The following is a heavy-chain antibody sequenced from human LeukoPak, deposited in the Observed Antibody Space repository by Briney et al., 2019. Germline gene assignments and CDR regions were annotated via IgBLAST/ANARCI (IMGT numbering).Heavy chain of an antibody. D-gene: IGHD3-3*01. CDR1: GGSFSGYY. V-gene: IGHV4-34*01. CDR2: INHSGST. J-gene: IGHJ5*02. Sequence: SETLSLTCAVYGGSFSGYYWSWIRQPPGKGLEWIGEINHSGSTNYNPSLKSRVSISVDTSKNQFSLKLSSVTAADTAVYYCARGRGRFLEWRSSSGNWFDPWGQGTLVTVSS. CDR3: ARGRGRFLEWRSSSGNWFDP.